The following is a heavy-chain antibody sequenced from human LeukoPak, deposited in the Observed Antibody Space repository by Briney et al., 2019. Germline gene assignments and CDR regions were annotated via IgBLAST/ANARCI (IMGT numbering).Heavy chain of an antibody. D-gene: IGHD3-9*01. CDR2: ITPLFRTA. CDR1: GGTFSSYA. Sequence: ASVKVSCKASGGTFSSYAISWVRQAPGQGPEWMGGITPLFRTANYAQKFQGRVTITADKSTNTAFMELSSLRSEDTAMYYCATNYEILSGYPKNYYFHIWGEGTMVTVSS. CDR3: ATNYEILSGYPKNYYFHI. J-gene: IGHJ3*02. V-gene: IGHV1-69*06.